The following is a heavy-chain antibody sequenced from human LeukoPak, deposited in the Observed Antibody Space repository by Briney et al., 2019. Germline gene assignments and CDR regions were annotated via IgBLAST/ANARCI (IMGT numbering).Heavy chain of an antibody. D-gene: IGHD5-18*01. Sequence: GGSLRLSCAASGFPFSSYAMHWVRQAPGKGLEWVAFIRHDGSNKYHIDSVKGRFTISRDNAKNSLYLQMNSLRAEDTAVYYCVRAASGNSYGYYYWGQGTLVTVSS. CDR1: GFPFSSYA. J-gene: IGHJ4*02. CDR3: VRAASGNSYGYYY. V-gene: IGHV3-30*02. CDR2: IRHDGSNK.